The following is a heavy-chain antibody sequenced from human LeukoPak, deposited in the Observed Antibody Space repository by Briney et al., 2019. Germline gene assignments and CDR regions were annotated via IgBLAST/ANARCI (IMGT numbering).Heavy chain of an antibody. CDR1: GFTFSSNG. CDR2: ISYDGSNK. CDR3: AKVHLQFAFDY. V-gene: IGHV3-30*18. Sequence: GGSLRLSCAASGFTFSSNGMHWVRQAPGKGLEWVAVISYDGSNKYYADSVKGRLTISRDNSKNTVYLQMNSLRAEDTAVYYCAKVHLQFAFDYWGQGTLVTVSS. D-gene: IGHD3-16*01. J-gene: IGHJ4*02.